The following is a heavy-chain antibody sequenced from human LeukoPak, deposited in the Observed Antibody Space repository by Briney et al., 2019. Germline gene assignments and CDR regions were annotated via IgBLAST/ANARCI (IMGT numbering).Heavy chain of an antibody. CDR1: GFTFSSYA. D-gene: IGHD1-20*01. V-gene: IGHV3-23*01. CDR2: ISGSGGST. J-gene: IGHJ5*02. CDR3: AKGLGRYLGGISGKWCDP. Sequence: PGGSLRLSCAASGFTFSSYAMSWVRQAPGKGLEWVSAISGSGGSTYYADSVKGRFTISRDNSKTTQYLQMNSLRAENTAVYYCAKGLGRYLGGISGKWCDPWGQETLLTVSS.